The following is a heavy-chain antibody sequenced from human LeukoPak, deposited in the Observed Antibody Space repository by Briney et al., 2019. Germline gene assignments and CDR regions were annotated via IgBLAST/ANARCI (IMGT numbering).Heavy chain of an antibody. J-gene: IGHJ4*02. CDR3: ARGGGGELLSAFDY. CDR2: INTDGSST. V-gene: IGHV3-74*01. CDR1: GFAFSGYW. Sequence: GGCLRLSCAASGFAFSGYWVHWVRQAPRQRLVWVSRINTDGSSTDYADSVQGRFTISCENSKQTLNLHMNSRRAEDTAVYYCARGGGGELLSAFDYWGQGTLVTVSS. D-gene: IGHD3-10*01.